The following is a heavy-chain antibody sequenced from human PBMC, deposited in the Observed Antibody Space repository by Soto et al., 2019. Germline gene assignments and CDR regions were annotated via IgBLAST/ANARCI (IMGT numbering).Heavy chain of an antibody. CDR3: AREDAGGDSFAV. D-gene: IGHD2-21*02. Sequence: QVQLQQSRPGLVKPSQTLSLTCTVSGDSISSDYYHWTWIRQSPGKGLEWIGYIHHSGSILYNPSLKSRVTISVATSKNQFSLHLTSVTAAATAVYCCAREDAGGDSFAVWGQGTTVTVYS. CDR2: IHHSGSI. CDR1: GDSISSDYYH. J-gene: IGHJ6*02. V-gene: IGHV4-30-4*08.